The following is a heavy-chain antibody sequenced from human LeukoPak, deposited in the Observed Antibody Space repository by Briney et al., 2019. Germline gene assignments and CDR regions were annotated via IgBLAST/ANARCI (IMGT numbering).Heavy chain of an antibody. D-gene: IGHD6-19*01. Sequence: ASVKVSCKASGYTFTSYYMHWVRQAPGQGLEWMGLINPSGGSTRYAQKFQGRVTMTRDTSTSTVYMELSSLRSEDTAVYYCARSGRYSSGWYLFDYWGQGTLVTVSS. V-gene: IGHV1-46*01. J-gene: IGHJ4*02. CDR3: ARSGRYSSGWYLFDY. CDR1: GYTFTSYY. CDR2: INPSGGST.